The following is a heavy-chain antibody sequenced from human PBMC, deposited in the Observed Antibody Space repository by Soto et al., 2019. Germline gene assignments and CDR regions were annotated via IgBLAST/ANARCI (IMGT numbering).Heavy chain of an antibody. CDR2: IKQDGNEK. Sequence: PGGSLRLSCAASGFTLSSYWMTWVRQAPGKGLEWVANIKQDGNEKYYVDSVKGRFTISRDNAKNSLFVQMNSLRTEDTAVYYCARHHAYCTSTSCYFDYWGQGTLVTVS. V-gene: IGHV3-7*03. J-gene: IGHJ4*02. CDR1: GFTLSSYW. D-gene: IGHD2-2*01. CDR3: ARHHAYCTSTSCYFDY.